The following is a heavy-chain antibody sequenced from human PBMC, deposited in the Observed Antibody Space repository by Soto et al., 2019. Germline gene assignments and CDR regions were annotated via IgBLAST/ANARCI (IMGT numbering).Heavy chain of an antibody. V-gene: IGHV1-18*04. CDR1: GYTFTSYG. CDR2: ISAYNGNT. J-gene: IGHJ6*02. D-gene: IGHD3-3*01. Sequence: QVRLVQSGAEVKKPGASVKVSCKASGYTFTSYGISWVRQAPGQGLEWIGWISAYNGNTNYAQKLQGRVTMTTDTSTSTAYMELRSLRSDDTAVYYCAKSSARITSCGVAYYYGMDVWGQGTTVTVSS. CDR3: AKSSARITSCGVAYYYGMDV.